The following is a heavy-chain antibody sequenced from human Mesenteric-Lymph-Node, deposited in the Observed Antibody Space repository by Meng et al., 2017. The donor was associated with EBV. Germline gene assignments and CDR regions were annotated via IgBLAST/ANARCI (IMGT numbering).Heavy chain of an antibody. CDR2: ISSSGITI. V-gene: IGHV3-11*01. D-gene: IGHD3-22*01. Sequence: RLGGDGGGLVKPWGSLRLFCAGARFTLSDYYISSVRRARGRGVEWVSYISSSGITIYYADSVKRRFTISRDNAKNSLYLQMNRLRAEDTAVYYCAREYVTMIVAGGFDYWGQGTLVTVSS. CDR1: RFTLSDYY. CDR3: AREYVTMIVAGGFDY. J-gene: IGHJ4*02.